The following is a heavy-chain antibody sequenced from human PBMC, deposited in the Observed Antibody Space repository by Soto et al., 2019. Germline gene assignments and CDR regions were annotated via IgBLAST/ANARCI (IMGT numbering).Heavy chain of an antibody. D-gene: IGHD6-13*01. Sequence: PGESLKISCKGSGYSFSAYYIAWVRQMPGKGLEWMGTIYPGDSETRYSPSFQGQVTISADKSISTAYLRLSSLKASDTAMYYCARPALYSSSWYGAFDIWGQGTVVTVSS. CDR3: ARPALYSSSWYGAFDI. V-gene: IGHV5-51*01. J-gene: IGHJ3*02. CDR1: GYSFSAYY. CDR2: IYPGDSET.